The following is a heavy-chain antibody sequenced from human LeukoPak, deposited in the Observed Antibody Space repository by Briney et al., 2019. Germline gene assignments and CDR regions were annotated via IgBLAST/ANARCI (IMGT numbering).Heavy chain of an antibody. D-gene: IGHD5-18*01. J-gene: IGHJ4*02. Sequence: SETLSLTCTVSGGSISSYYWSWIRQPTGKGLEWIGSIYYTGITYYKPSLKSRVTISVDTSKNHFSLKLSSATAADTAVYYCARHPTAMVSFDYWGQGTLVTVSS. CDR1: GGSISSYY. CDR3: ARHPTAMVSFDY. V-gene: IGHV4-59*05. CDR2: IYYTGIT.